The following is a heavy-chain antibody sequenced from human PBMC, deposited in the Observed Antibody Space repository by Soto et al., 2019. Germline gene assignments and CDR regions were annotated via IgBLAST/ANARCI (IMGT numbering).Heavy chain of an antibody. Sequence: EVHLVESGGRLVQPGGSLRLSCAASGFTFSDYSMNWVRQAPGRGLEWVSYISSSSFTIHYADSVEGRFAISRDNGKNSLYLHLNSLRAEDTAVYYCARDYSDCWSVHFDYWGQGALVTVAS. J-gene: IGHJ4*02. D-gene: IGHD3-3*01. CDR3: ARDYSDCWSVHFDY. CDR2: ISSSSFTI. CDR1: GFTFSDYS. V-gene: IGHV3-48*01.